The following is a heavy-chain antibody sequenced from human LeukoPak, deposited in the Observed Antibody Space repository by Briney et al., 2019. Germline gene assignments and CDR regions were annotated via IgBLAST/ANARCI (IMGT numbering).Heavy chain of an antibody. D-gene: IGHD4-17*01. CDR3: AKDRHGDHGYFDY. CDR1: GFTFSSYA. J-gene: IGHJ4*02. Sequence: GGSLRLSCAASGFTFSSYAMSWVRQAPGKGLEWVSAISGSGGSTYYADCVKGRFTISRDNSKNTLYLQMNSLRAEDTAVYYCAKDRHGDHGYFDYWGQGTLVTVSS. V-gene: IGHV3-23*01. CDR2: ISGSGGST.